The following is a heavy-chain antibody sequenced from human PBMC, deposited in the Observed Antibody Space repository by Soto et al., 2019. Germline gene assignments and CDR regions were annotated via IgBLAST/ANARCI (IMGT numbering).Heavy chain of an antibody. J-gene: IGHJ4*02. CDR3: AKLYDSSGYYGEDTYYFDY. V-gene: IGHV1-18*01. Sequence: ASVKVSCKASGYTFTSYGISRVRQAPGQGLEWMGWISAYNGNTNYAQKLQGRVTMTTDTSTSTAYMELRSLRSDDTAVYYCAKLYDSSGYYGEDTYYFDYWGQGTLVTVSS. D-gene: IGHD3-22*01. CDR1: GYTFTSYG. CDR2: ISAYNGNT.